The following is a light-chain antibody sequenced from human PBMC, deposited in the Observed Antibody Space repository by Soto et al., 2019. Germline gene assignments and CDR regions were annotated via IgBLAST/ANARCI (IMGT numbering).Light chain of an antibody. CDR3: QQYESSPLT. J-gene: IGKJ4*01. CDR2: RAS. CDR1: QSVSSAL. Sequence: EIVLTQSPDTLSLSPGERATLSCRASQSVSSALLAWYQQKPGQAPRLLIYRASTRATGLPDRFTGSGSGTDFTLTISRLEPEDFAVYYWQQYESSPLTFGGGTKVEIK. V-gene: IGKV3-20*01.